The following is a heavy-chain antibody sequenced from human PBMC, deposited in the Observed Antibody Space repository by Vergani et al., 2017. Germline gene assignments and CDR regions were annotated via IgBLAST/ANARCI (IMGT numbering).Heavy chain of an antibody. CDR2: IIPIFGTA. V-gene: IGHV1-69*18. J-gene: IGHJ6*02. Sequence: QVQLVQSGAEVKKPGSSVKVSCKASGGTFSSSAIRWVRQAPGQGLEWMGRIIPIFGTANYAQKFQGRVTLTADESTSTAYMELSSLRSDDTAVYYGAGAGYYYYGMYVWGQGTTVTVSS. CDR1: GGTFSSSA. D-gene: IGHD3-10*01. CDR3: AGAGYYYYGMYV.